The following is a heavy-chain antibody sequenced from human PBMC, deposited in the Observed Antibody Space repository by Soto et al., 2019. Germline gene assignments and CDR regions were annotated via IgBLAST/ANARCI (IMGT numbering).Heavy chain of an antibody. CDR2: MNPNSGNT. V-gene: IGHV1-8*01. D-gene: IGHD3-3*01. CDR1: GYTFTSYD. J-gene: IGHJ6*02. Sequence: ASVKVSCKASGYTFTSYDINWVRQATGQGLEWMGWMNPNSGNTGYAQKFQGRVTMTRNTSISTAYMELSSLRSEDTAVYYCARVPLERFWEWLSYYYYYGMDVWGQGTTVTVSS. CDR3: ARVPLERFWEWLSYYYYYGMDV.